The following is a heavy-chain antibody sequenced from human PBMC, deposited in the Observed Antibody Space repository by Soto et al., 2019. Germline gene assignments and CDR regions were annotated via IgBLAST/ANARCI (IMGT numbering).Heavy chain of an antibody. CDR2: IYYTGST. V-gene: IGHV4-30-4*01. Sequence: SETLSLTCTVSGGSFSSGDYYWSWVRQPPGKGLEWIGYIYYTGSTFNNPSLKSRVSISIDTSKTQFSLKLSSVTVADTAVYYCARIHFGDEPSYYYYGMDVWRQGTTVTVSS. CDR3: ARIHFGDEPSYYYYGMDV. J-gene: IGHJ6*02. CDR1: GGSFSSGDYY. D-gene: IGHD4-17*01.